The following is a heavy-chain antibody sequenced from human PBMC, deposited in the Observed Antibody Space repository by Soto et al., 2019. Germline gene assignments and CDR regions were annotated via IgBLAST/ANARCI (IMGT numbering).Heavy chain of an antibody. CDR1: GGTFSSYA. CDR3: AGVLRYYYDSSGYSYRPYY. V-gene: IGHV1-69*01. CDR2: IIPIFGTA. D-gene: IGHD3-22*01. J-gene: IGHJ4*02. Sequence: QVQLVQSGAAVKKPGSSVKVSCKASGGTFSSYAISWVRQAPGQGLEWMGGIIPIFGTANYAQKFQGRVTNTADESTSTAYMELSSLRYEDTAVYYCAGVLRYYYDSSGYSYRPYYWGQGTLVTVSS.